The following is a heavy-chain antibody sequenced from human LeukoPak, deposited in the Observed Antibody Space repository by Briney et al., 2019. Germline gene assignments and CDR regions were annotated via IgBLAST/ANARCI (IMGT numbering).Heavy chain of an antibody. CDR1: GFTFSSYS. CDR2: ISSSSSYI. CDR3: ARLTTVTKGSTNDY. Sequence: GGSLRLYCAASGFTFSSYSMNWVRQAPGKGLEWVSSISSSSSYIYYADSVKGRFTISRDNAKNSLYLQMNSLRAEDTAVYYCARLTTVTKGSTNDYWGQGTLVTVSS. V-gene: IGHV3-21*01. D-gene: IGHD4-17*01. J-gene: IGHJ4*02.